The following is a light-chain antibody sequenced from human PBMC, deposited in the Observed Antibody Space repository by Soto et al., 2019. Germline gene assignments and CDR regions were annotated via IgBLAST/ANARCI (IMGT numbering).Light chain of an antibody. Sequence: EIVLTQSPATLSLSPGERATLSCRASQSVSSYLAWYQKKPGQAPRLLIYDASNRATGIPARFSGSGSGTALTIPHNSLGPEDLAVYYCQQRSNWPPITFGQGTRLAIK. V-gene: IGKV3-11*01. CDR1: QSVSSY. J-gene: IGKJ5*01. CDR2: DAS. CDR3: QQRSNWPPIT.